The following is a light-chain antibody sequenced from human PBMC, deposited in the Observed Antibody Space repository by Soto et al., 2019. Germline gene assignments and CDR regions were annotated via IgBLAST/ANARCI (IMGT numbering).Light chain of an antibody. J-gene: IGLJ1*01. CDR3: SSYTSSSTLYV. Sequence: QSALTQPASVSGSPGQSITISCTGTSSDVGGYNYVSWYQQHPGKAPKLRIYEVSNRPSGVSNRFSGSKSGNTASLTISGLQAEDEAEYYCSSYTSSSTLYVFGTGTKLTVL. CDR2: EVS. CDR1: SSDVGGYNY. V-gene: IGLV2-14*01.